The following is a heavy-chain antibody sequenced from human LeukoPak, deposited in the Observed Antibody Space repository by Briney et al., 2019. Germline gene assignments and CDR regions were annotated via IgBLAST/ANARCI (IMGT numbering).Heavy chain of an antibody. D-gene: IGHD4-17*01. J-gene: IGHJ4*02. CDR3: VRGGPYGDYDAY. CDR1: GFTSSDYY. Sequence: GGSLRLSCAVSGFTSSDYYMSWVRQAPGKEMECVSYISSDNTYTNYADSVRGRFTISRDNAKNSLYLQTNSLRAEDTAVYYCVRGGPYGDYDAYWGQGTLVTVSS. V-gene: IGHV3-11*06. CDR2: ISSDNTYT.